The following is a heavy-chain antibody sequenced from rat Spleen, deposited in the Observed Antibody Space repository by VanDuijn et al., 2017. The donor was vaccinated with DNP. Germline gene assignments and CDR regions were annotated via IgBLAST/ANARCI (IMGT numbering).Heavy chain of an antibody. CDR1: GFTFRDYG. Sequence: EVQLVESGGGLVQPGRSMKLSCVASGFTFRDYGMAWVRQAPKKGLEWVASISASGGSTSYRDSVKGRFTISRDNAKSTLYLQMDSLRSEDTATYYCTTDFERGYWGQGVMVTVSS. J-gene: IGHJ2*01. CDR2: ISASGGST. CDR3: TTDFERGY. V-gene: IGHV5-27*01. D-gene: IGHD1-11*01.